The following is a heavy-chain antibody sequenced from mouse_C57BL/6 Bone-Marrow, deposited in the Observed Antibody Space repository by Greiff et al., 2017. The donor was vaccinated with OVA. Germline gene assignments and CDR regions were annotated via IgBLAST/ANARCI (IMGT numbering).Heavy chain of an antibody. V-gene: IGHV5-9-1*02. CDR2: ISSGGDYI. Sequence: EVHLVESGEGLVKPGGSLKLSCAASGFTFSSYAMSWVRQTPEKRLEWVAYISSGGDYIYYADTVKGRFTISRDNARNTLYLQMSSLKSEDTAMYYCTRDFYYYGSSLDYWGQGTTLTVSS. J-gene: IGHJ2*01. CDR1: GFTFSSYA. CDR3: TRDFYYYGSSLDY. D-gene: IGHD1-1*01.